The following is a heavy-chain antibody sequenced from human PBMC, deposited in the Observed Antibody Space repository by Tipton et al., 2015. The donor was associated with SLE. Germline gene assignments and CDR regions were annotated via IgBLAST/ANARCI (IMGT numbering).Heavy chain of an antibody. CDR2: VYYTGNT. CDR3: ASGILTGNAAFDV. CDR1: GDSISSSSYY. J-gene: IGHJ3*01. D-gene: IGHD3-9*01. V-gene: IGHV4-39*07. Sequence: TLSLTCIVSGDSISSSSYYWGWIRQPPGKGLEWVGTVYYTGNTNYNPSLKSRVTISVDTSKNQFSLKLRSVTAADTAVYYCASGILTGNAAFDVWGQGTMVTVSP.